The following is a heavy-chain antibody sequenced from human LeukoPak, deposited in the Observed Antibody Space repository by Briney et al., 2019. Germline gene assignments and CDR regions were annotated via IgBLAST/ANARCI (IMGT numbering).Heavy chain of an antibody. J-gene: IGHJ4*02. CDR1: GGSLSSYY. D-gene: IGHD2/OR15-2a*01. CDR3: ARHGPFPSFQVGYFDY. V-gene: IGHV4-59*08. Sequence: SETLSLTCTVSGGSLSSYYWRWIQQPPGKGLEWIGYIYYSGSTNYNPSLKSRVTISVDTSKNQFSLKLSSVTAADTAVYYCARHGPFPSFQVGYFDYWGQGTLVTVSS. CDR2: IYYSGST.